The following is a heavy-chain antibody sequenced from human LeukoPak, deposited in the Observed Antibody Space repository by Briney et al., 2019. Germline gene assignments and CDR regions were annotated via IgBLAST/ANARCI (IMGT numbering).Heavy chain of an antibody. V-gene: IGHV1-2*06. Sequence: ASVKVSCKASAYTFTGYYMHWVRQAPGQGLEWMGRINPNSGGTNYAQKFQGRVTMTRDTSISTAYMELSRLRSDDTAVYYCARVVLPYSSGFTLGYWGQGTLVTVSS. J-gene: IGHJ4*02. CDR1: AYTFTGYY. CDR2: INPNSGGT. D-gene: IGHD6-19*01. CDR3: ARVVLPYSSGFTLGY.